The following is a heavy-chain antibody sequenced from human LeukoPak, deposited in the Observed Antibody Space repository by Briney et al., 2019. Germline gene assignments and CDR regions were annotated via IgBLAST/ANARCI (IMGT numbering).Heavy chain of an antibody. CDR1: GYTFTNYD. CDR2: MNPNSGNT. V-gene: IGHV1-8*01. CDR3: ARVSLYSGYESDY. J-gene: IGHJ4*02. Sequence: ASVKVSCKASGYTFTNYDINWVRQATGQGLEWMGYMNPNSGNTGYAQRFQGRITMTRSTSISTAYMELSSLTSEDTAVYYCARVSLYSGYESDYWGQGTLVTVSS. D-gene: IGHD5-12*01.